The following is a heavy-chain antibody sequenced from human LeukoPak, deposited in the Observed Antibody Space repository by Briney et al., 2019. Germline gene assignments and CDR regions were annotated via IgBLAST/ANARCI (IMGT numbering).Heavy chain of an antibody. D-gene: IGHD3-10*01. CDR1: GGSISSYY. CDR2: IYYSGST. V-gene: IGHV4-59*12. J-gene: IGHJ6*02. Sequence: SETLSLTCTVSGGSISSYYWSWVRQPPGKGLEWIGYIYYSGSTYYNPSLKSRVTISVDTSKNQFSLKLSSVTAADTAVYYCATQSSMVRGVPYPLYYYYGMDVWGQGTTVTVSS. CDR3: ATQSSMVRGVPYPLYYYYGMDV.